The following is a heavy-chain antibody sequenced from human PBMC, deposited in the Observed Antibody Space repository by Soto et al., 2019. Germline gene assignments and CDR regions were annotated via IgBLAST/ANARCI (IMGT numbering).Heavy chain of an antibody. CDR1: GYTFINYY. D-gene: IGHD1-1*01. CDR3: ARNDKSGFEY. V-gene: IGHV1-46*01. J-gene: IGHJ4*02. Sequence: ASVKISCKASGYTFINYYIHWVRQAPGQGLEWMGMINPSGGSTSYAQKFQGRVTMTSDTCTRTVYMELSSLRSEDTAVYYCARNDKSGFEYWGKGPLVTVYS. CDR2: INPSGGST.